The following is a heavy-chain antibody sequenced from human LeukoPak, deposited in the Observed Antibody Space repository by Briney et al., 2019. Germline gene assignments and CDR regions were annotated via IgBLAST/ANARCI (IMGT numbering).Heavy chain of an antibody. J-gene: IGHJ6*02. CDR2: IRGSGGST. CDR1: EFIFNNYG. Sequence: GGSLRLSCASSEFIFNNYGMSWVRQAPGKGLEWVLGIRGSGGSTFYADSVKGRFTISRDNSKKTLYLQMNSLRVDDTASYYCAKTMAAAATGYTYYAMDVWGQGTTVTVSS. V-gene: IGHV3-23*01. D-gene: IGHD6-13*01. CDR3: AKTMAAAATGYTYYAMDV.